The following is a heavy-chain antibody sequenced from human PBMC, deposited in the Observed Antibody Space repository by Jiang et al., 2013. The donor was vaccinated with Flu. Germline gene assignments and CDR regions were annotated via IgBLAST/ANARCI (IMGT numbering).Heavy chain of an antibody. Sequence: SYAMHWVRQAPGKGLEWAAVISYDGSNKYYADSVKGRFTISRDNSKNTLYLQMNSLRAEDTAVYYCARDQTKGTYYFDYWGQGTLVTVSS. CDR3: ARDQTKGTYYFDY. J-gene: IGHJ4*02. V-gene: IGHV3-30*01. D-gene: IGHD1-14*01. CDR1: SYA. CDR2: ISYDGSNK.